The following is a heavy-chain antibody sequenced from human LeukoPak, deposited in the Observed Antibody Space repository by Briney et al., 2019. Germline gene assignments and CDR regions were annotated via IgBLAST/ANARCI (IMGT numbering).Heavy chain of an antibody. CDR3: TLVGATGGDAFDI. D-gene: IGHD1-26*01. Sequence: GGSLRLSCAASGFTFSSYSMNWVRQAPGKGLEWVSSISSSSSYIYYADSVKGRFTISRDNAKNSLYLQMNSLGAEDTAVYYCTLVGATGGDAFDIWGQGTMVTVSS. V-gene: IGHV3-21*01. CDR2: ISSSSSYI. CDR1: GFTFSSYS. J-gene: IGHJ3*02.